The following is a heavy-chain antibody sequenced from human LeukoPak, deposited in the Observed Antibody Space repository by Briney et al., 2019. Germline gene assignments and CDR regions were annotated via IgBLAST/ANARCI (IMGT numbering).Heavy chain of an antibody. CDR3: ARGQIVVVPAAMGYGWFDP. V-gene: IGHV1-69*04. J-gene: IGHJ5*02. Sequence: SVKVSCKASGGTFSSYAISWVRQAPGQGLEWMGRIIPIFGIANYAQKFQGRVTITADKSTSTAYMELSSLRSEDTAVYYCARGQIVVVPAAMGYGWFDPWGQGTLVTVSS. CDR2: IIPIFGIA. CDR1: GGTFSSYA. D-gene: IGHD2-2*01.